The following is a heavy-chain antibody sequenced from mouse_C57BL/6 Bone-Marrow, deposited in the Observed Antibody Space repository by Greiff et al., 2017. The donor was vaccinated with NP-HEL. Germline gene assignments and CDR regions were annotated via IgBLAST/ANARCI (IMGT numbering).Heavy chain of an antibody. V-gene: IGHV1-81*01. CDR3: ARRKGTRGCAY. CDR1: GYTFTSYG. CDR2: IYPRSGNT. D-gene: IGHD2-14*01. Sequence: QVQLQQSGAELARPGASVKLSCKASGYTFTSYGISWVKQRPGQGLEWIGEIYPRSGNTYYNEKFKGKATLTADKSSSTAYMELRSLTSEDSAVDVGARRKGTRGCAYGGQGTLVTVSA. J-gene: IGHJ3*01.